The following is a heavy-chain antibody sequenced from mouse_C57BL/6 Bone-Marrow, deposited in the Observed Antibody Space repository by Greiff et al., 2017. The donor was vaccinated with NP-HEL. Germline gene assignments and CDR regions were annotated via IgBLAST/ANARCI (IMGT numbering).Heavy chain of an antibody. V-gene: IGHV1-81*01. CDR3: ARRENYDYDEVGY. CDR2: IYPRSGNT. CDR1: GYTFTSYG. J-gene: IGHJ2*01. D-gene: IGHD2-4*01. Sequence: QVQLKESGAELARPGASVKLSCKASGYTFTSYGISWVKQRTGQGLEWIGEIYPRSGNTYYNEKFKGKATLTADKSSSTAYMELRSLTSEDSAVYFCARRENYDYDEVGYWGKGTTLTVSS.